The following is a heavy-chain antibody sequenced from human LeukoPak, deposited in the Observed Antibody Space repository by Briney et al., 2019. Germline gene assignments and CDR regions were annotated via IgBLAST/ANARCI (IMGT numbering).Heavy chain of an antibody. V-gene: IGHV4-39*01. Sequence: SETLSLTCTVSGGSIGSSSYYWGWIRQPPGKGLEWIGNIFHSGSTYYNPSLKSRVTISVDTSKNQFSLKLSSVTAADTAVYYCARHLGSLASSSSWSVWFDPWGQGTLVTVSS. CDR2: IFHSGST. J-gene: IGHJ5*02. D-gene: IGHD6-13*01. CDR1: GGSIGSSSYY. CDR3: ARHLGSLASSSSWSVWFDP.